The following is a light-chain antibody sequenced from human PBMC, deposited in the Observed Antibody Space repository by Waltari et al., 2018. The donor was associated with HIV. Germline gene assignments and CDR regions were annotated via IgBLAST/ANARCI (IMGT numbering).Light chain of an antibody. J-gene: IGLJ1*01. CDR1: ELGDKY. V-gene: IGLV3-1*01. CDR2: QDT. CDR3: QAWDSKTAYV. Sequence: SYELTQPPSVSVSPGQTATITCSGDELGDKYACWYQQKPGQSPILVIYQDTKRPSGIPERFSGSISGNTATLTISGTQAMDVADYYCQAWDSKTAYVFGTGTKVTVL.